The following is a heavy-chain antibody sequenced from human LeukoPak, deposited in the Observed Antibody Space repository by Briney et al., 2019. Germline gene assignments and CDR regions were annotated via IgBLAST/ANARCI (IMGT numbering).Heavy chain of an antibody. CDR1: GGSFSGYY. V-gene: IGHV4-34*01. J-gene: IGHJ5*02. CDR2: INHSGST. CDR3: ARARVVPAAIRKRNWFDP. Sequence: SETLSLTCAVYGGSFSGYYWSWIRQPPGKGLEWIGEINHSGSTNYNPSLKSRVTISVDTSKNQFSLKLSSVTVADTAVYYCARARVVPAAIRKRNWFDPWGQGTLVTVSS. D-gene: IGHD2-2*01.